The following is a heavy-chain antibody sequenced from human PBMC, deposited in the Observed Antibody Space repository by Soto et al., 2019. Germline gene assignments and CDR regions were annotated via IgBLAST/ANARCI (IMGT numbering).Heavy chain of an antibody. CDR3: AKSRAPWLPTEAFDY. J-gene: IGHJ4*02. V-gene: IGHV3-30*18. D-gene: IGHD3-22*01. CDR1: GFTFSSYG. Sequence: GGSLRPSCAASGFTFSSYGMHWVRQAPGKGLEWVAVISYDGSNKYYADSVKGRFTISRDNSKNTLYLQMNSLRAEDTAVYYCAKSRAPWLPTEAFDYWGQGTLVTVSS. CDR2: ISYDGSNK.